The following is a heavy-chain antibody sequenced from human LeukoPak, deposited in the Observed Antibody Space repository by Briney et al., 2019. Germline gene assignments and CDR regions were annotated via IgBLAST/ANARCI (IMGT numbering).Heavy chain of an antibody. J-gene: IGHJ5*02. CDR3: ARHGAYCGGDCYSDWFDP. D-gene: IGHD2-21*02. CDR2: IYYSGST. Sequence: SETLSLTCTVSGGSISSYYWSWIRQPPGKGLEWIGYIYYSGSTNYNPSLKSRVTISVDTSKNQFSLKLSSVTAADTAVYYCARHGAYCGGDCYSDWFDPWGQGTLVTVSS. V-gene: IGHV4-59*08. CDR1: GGSISSYY.